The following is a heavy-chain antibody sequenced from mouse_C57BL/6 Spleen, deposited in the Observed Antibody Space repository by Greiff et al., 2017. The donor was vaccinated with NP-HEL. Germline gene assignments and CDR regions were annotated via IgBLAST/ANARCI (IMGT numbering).Heavy chain of an antibody. V-gene: IGHV5-9-1*02. Sequence: EVKLMESGEGLVKPGGSLKLSCAASGFTFSSYAMSWVRQTPEKRLEWVAYISSGGDYIYYAETVKGRFTISRDKARNTLYLQMSSLRSEDTAMYYCTRASYYYGSSYDYWGQGTTLTVSS. CDR2: ISSGGDYI. D-gene: IGHD1-1*01. J-gene: IGHJ2*01. CDR1: GFTFSSYA. CDR3: TRASYYYGSSYDY.